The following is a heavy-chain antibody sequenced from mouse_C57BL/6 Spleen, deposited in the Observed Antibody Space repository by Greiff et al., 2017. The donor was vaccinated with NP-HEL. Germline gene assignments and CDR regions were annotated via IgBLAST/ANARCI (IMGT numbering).Heavy chain of an antibody. V-gene: IGHV1-69*01. CDR1: GYTFPSYW. J-gene: IGHJ3*01. CDR3: ARPAYGSSSWFAY. D-gene: IGHD1-1*01. Sequence: QVQLQQPGAELVMPGASVKLSCKASGYTFPSYWMHWVKQRPGQGLEWIGEIDPSDSYPNYNQKFKGKSTLTVDKSSSTAYMQLSSLTSEDSAVYYCARPAYGSSSWFAYWGKGTLVTVSA. CDR2: IDPSDSYP.